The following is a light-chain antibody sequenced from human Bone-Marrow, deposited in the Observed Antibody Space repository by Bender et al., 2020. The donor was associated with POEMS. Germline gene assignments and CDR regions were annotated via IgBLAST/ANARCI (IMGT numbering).Light chain of an antibody. CDR1: SSDVGSYKL. V-gene: IGLV2-23*02. CDR2: DIN. J-gene: IGLJ2*01. Sequence: QSALTQPASVSGSPGQSITISCTGTSSDVGSYKLVSWYQQHPGTAPKLIIYDINERPLGVSNRFSGSKSGNTASLTISGLQAEDEAHYYCCSYAGSYTFVVFGGGTKVTVL. CDR3: CSYAGSYTFVV.